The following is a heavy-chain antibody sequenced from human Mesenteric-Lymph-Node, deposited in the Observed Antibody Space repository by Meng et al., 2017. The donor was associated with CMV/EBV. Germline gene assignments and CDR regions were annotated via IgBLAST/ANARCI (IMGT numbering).Heavy chain of an antibody. D-gene: IGHD3-3*01. CDR2: IYSGGSST. V-gene: IGHV3-23*03. Sequence: GESLKISCAASGFTFSSYAMSWVRQAPGKGLEWVSVIYSGGSSTYYADSVKGRFTISRDNAKNSLYLQMNSLRAEDTAVYYCRYYDFWSGYVRNDYWGQGTLVTVSS. J-gene: IGHJ4*02. CDR1: GFTFSSYA. CDR3: RYYDFWSGYVRNDY.